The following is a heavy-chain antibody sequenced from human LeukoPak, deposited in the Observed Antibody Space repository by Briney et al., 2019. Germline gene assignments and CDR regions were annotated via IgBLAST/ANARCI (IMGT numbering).Heavy chain of an antibody. CDR1: GFTFSSYW. CDR2: IKQDGSEK. D-gene: IGHD3-3*01. V-gene: IGHV3-7*03. J-gene: IGHJ4*02. Sequence: GSLRLSCAASGFTFSSYWMSWVRQAPGKGLEWVANIKQDGSEKYYVDSVKGRFTISRDNSKNTLYLQMNSLRADDTAVYYCAKGGTYYDFWGQGTLVTVSS. CDR3: AKGGTYYDF.